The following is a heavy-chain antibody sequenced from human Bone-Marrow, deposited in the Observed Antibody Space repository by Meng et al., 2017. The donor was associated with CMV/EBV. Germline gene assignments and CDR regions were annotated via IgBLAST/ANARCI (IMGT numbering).Heavy chain of an antibody. J-gene: IGHJ4*02. D-gene: IGHD7-27*01. Sequence: LSLTCAISGDTVSSNSAAWNWIRQSPSRGLEWLGRTYYRSRWFNDYTLSVKSRIIINPDTFRNQFSLHLNSVTPEDTAVYYCVRDWAHWGQGTLVNVSS. V-gene: IGHV6-1*01. CDR3: VRDWAH. CDR1: GDTVSSNSAA. CDR2: TYYRSRWFN.